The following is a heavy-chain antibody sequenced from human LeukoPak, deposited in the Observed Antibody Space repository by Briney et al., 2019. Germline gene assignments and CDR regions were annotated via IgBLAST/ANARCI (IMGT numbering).Heavy chain of an antibody. D-gene: IGHD2-2*01. V-gene: IGHV4-4*07. CDR2: IYTSGST. Sequence: SETLSLTCTVSGGSISNYYWSWIRQPPGKGLEWIGRIYTSGSTNYNPSLKSRVTMSVDTSKNQFSLKLSSVTAADTAVYYCARDAVQYCSSTSCYLFDYWGQGTLVTVSS. J-gene: IGHJ4*02. CDR1: GGSISNYY. CDR3: ARDAVQYCSSTSCYLFDY.